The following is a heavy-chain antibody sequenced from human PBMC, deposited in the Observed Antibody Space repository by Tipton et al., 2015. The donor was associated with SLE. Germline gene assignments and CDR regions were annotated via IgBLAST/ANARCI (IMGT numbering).Heavy chain of an antibody. CDR3: AGGIAAAATGWFDP. J-gene: IGHJ5*02. V-gene: IGHV4-39*01. Sequence: LRLSCTVSGGSISSSSYYWGWIRQPPGKGLEWIGSIYYSGSTYYNPSLKSRVTISVDTSKNQFSLKLSSVTAADTAVYYCAGGIAAAATGWFDPWGQGTLVTVSS. CDR1: GGSISSSSYY. CDR2: IYYSGST. D-gene: IGHD6-13*01.